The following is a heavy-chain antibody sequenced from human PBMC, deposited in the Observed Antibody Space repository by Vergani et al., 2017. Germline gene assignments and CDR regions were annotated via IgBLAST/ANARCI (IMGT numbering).Heavy chain of an antibody. CDR2: INYVGRT. Sequence: QLQLQESGPGLVKPSETLSPICTVSGGSINPSSSFWGWIRQSPGKGLEWIGSINYVGRTYYIPSLQSRATVFVDTSKNQFSLNLTSVTAADTAVYYGAGGRGDNWYFDLWGRGTLVTVSS. J-gene: IGHJ2*01. D-gene: IGHD1-26*01. CDR1: GGSINPSSSF. CDR3: AGGRGDNWYFDL. V-gene: IGHV4-39*01.